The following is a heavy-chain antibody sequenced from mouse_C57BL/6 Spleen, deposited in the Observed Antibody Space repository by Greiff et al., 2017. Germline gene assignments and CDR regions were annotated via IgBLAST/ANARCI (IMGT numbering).Heavy chain of an antibody. J-gene: IGHJ1*03. CDR3: VGQTVVAKGYFDV. CDR2: IRSKRNNYTT. CDR1: GFSFNTYA. V-gene: IGHV10-1*01. Sequence: EVQLQESGGGLVQPKGSLKLSCAASGFSFNTYAMTWVRQAPGKGLEWVARIRSKRNNYTTYYADSVNDRFTISRDDSESMLYLQMNNLKTEDTAMYYCVGQTVVAKGYFDVWGTGTTVTVSS. D-gene: IGHD1-1*01.